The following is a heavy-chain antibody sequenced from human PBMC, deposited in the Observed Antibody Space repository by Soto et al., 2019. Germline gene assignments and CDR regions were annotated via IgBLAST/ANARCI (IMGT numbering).Heavy chain of an antibody. CDR1: GGDFKNFI. CDR3: ARVGSCVSSSCLYYGMDV. Sequence: VQLVQSGAEVRKPGSSVTVSCKASGGDFKNFIIAWVRQAPGHGLEWMGGVIPIFGTPNFVQKFQDRVTITADEATSTTYMELGSLRSEDTAVYYCARVGSCVSSSCLYYGMDVWGQGTTVIVSS. D-gene: IGHD2-2*01. J-gene: IGHJ6*02. V-gene: IGHV1-69*01. CDR2: VIPIFGTP.